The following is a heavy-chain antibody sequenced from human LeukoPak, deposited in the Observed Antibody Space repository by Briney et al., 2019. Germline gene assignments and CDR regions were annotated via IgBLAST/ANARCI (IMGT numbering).Heavy chain of an antibody. CDR1: GGTLSAYA. Sequence: SVKVSCKASGGTLSAYAINWVRQAPGQGLEWVGGIILSFGIPNYAQKFQDRLTISTAGSTSTAYMELNTLRSTDTAIYYCVRDGDDENVDYWGQGTLVTVSS. D-gene: IGHD3-10*01. CDR3: VRDGDDENVDY. J-gene: IGHJ4*02. V-gene: IGHV1-69*05. CDR2: IILSFGIP.